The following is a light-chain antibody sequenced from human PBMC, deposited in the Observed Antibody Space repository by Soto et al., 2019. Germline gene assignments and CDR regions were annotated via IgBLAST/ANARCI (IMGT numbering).Light chain of an antibody. J-gene: IGKJ5*01. CDR2: GAS. Sequence: EIVMTQSPDTLFVSLGEGSTLSCMASQSVSSHLAWYQHKPGQAPRLLIYGASTRASGIPARFSGSGSETDFTLTISSLQSEDSAVYYCQQYHNWPPITFGQGTRLEI. CDR3: QQYHNWPPIT. CDR1: QSVSSH. V-gene: IGKV3-15*01.